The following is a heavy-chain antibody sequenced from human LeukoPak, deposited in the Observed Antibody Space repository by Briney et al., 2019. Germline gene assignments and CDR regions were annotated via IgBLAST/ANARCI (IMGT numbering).Heavy chain of an antibody. CDR1: GFTFSSYG. J-gene: IGHJ5*02. D-gene: IGHD1-26*01. CDR3: AKDVGSYYPVDP. CDR2: IRYDGGNK. V-gene: IGHV3-30*02. Sequence: GGSLRLSCVASGFTFSSYGMHWVRQAPGKGLEWVAFIRYDGGNKNYAESVKGRFTISRDNSKNTLYLQMNSLRAEDTAVYYCAKDVGSYYPVDPWGQGTLVTVSS.